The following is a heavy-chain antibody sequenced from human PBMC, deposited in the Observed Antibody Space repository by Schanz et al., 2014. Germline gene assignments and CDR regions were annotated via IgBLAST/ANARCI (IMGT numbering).Heavy chain of an antibody. V-gene: IGHV3-23*04. CDR2: MSGSGSTA. D-gene: IGHD3-16*01. J-gene: IGHJ5*01. CDR1: GFGFDDYA. CDR3: AKDLYNYGIFDS. Sequence: EVQLVESGGGLVQSGGSLRLSCAASGFGFDDYAMSWVRQAPGKGLEWVSGMSGSGSTADYADSVKGRFTISRDNSRKTLYLQMNSLRADDTAVYYCAKDLYNYGIFDSWGQGTLVTVSS.